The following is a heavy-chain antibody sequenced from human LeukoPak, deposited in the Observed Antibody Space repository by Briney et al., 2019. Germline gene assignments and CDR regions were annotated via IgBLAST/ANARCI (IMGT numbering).Heavy chain of an antibody. CDR3: ARSFNYGDYGDY. CDR1: GYTFTGYY. CDR2: INPNSGGT. D-gene: IGHD4-17*01. V-gene: IGHV1-2*02. J-gene: IGHJ4*02. Sequence: ASVKVSCKASGYTFTGYYMHWVRQAPGQGLEWMGWINPNSGGTNYAQEFQGRVTVTRDTSISTAYMELSRLRSDDTAVYYCARSFNYGDYGDYWGQGTLVTVSS.